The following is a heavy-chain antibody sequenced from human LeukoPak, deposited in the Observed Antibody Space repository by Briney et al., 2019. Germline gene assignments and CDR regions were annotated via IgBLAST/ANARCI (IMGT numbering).Heavy chain of an antibody. CDR1: GFTFDDYG. CDR3: ARMYYHDSSDYYWAPDY. CDR2: INSAGSST. V-gene: IGHV3-74*01. J-gene: IGHJ4*02. D-gene: IGHD3-22*01. Sequence: GGSLRLSCAASGFTFDDYGMSWVRQAPGKGLEWVSRINSAGSSTSYADSVKGRFTISRDNAKNTLYLQMNSLRAEDTAVYFCARMYYHDSSDYYWAPDYWGQGTLVTVSS.